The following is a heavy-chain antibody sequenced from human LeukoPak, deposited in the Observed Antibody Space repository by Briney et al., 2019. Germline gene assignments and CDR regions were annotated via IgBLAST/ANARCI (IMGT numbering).Heavy chain of an antibody. Sequence: SETLSLTCTVSGVSISSSNSYWGWIRQPLGKGLEWIGSIYYSGNTYYNASLKSQVSISIDTSKNQFSLRLTSVTAADTAVYYCARQTGSGLFILPGGQGTLVTVSS. V-gene: IGHV4-39*01. CDR2: IYYSGNT. CDR1: GVSISSSNSY. CDR3: ARQTGSGLFILP. J-gene: IGHJ4*02. D-gene: IGHD3/OR15-3a*01.